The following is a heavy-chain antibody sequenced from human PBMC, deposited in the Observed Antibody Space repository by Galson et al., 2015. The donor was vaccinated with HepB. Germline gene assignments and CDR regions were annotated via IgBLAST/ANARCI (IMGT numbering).Heavy chain of an antibody. J-gene: IGHJ6*03. V-gene: IGHV3-30*18. CDR3: AKSGAAAGTDYYYYYMDV. D-gene: IGHD6-13*01. CDR1: GFTFSSYG. CDR2: ISYDGSNK. Sequence: SLRLSCAASGFTFSSYGMHWVRQAPGKGLERVAVISYDGSNKYYADSVKGRFTISRDNSKNTLYLQMNSLRAEDTAVYYCAKSGAAAGTDYYYYYMDVWGKGTTVTVSS.